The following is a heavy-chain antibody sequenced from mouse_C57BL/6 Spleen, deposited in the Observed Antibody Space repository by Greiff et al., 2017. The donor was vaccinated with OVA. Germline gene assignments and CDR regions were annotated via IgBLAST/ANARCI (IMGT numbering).Heavy chain of an antibody. V-gene: IGHV2-4*01. CDR2: IWSGGST. J-gene: IGHJ4*01. CDR1: GFSLTSYG. CDR3: AKKKGDGYYSYAMDY. Sequence: VKLMESGPGLVQPSQSLSITCTVSGFSLTSYGVHWVRQPPGKGLEWLGVIWSGGSTDYNAAFISRLSISKDNSKSQVFFKMNSLQADDTAIYYCAKKKGDGYYSYAMDYWGQGTSVTVSS. D-gene: IGHD2-3*01.